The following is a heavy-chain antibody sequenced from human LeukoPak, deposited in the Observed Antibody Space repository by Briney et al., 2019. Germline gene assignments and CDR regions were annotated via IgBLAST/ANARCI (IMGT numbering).Heavy chain of an antibody. J-gene: IGHJ4*02. CDR2: IYYSGST. CDR1: GGSISNNY. V-gene: IGHV4-59*01. Sequence: SETLSLTCTVSGGSISNNYWSWFRQPPGKGLEWIGYIYYSGSTNYNPFLKSRVTISVDTSKGQFSLKLSSVTAADTAVYYCASHKGFWGQGTLVTVSS. CDR3: ASHKGF.